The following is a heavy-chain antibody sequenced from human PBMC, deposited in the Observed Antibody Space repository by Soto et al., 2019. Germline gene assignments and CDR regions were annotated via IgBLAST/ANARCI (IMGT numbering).Heavy chain of an antibody. CDR2: IYRDGSTA. Sequence: GGSLRLSCAASGFTFSSYWMHWVRQAPGKGLVWVSRIYRDGSTANYADSVKGRFTISRDNAKNTMYLQMNSLRLEDTAVYYCARSSFGYTWFDPWGQGTLVTVSS. D-gene: IGHD3-10*01. V-gene: IGHV3-74*01. CDR1: GFTFSSYW. J-gene: IGHJ5*02. CDR3: ARSSFGYTWFDP.